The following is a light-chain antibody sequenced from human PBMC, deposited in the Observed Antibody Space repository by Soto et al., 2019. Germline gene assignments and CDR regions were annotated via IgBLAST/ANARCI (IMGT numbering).Light chain of an antibody. J-gene: IGLJ1*01. CDR2: EVD. CDR1: SSDVGSYNL. CDR3: CSYAASRTYV. V-gene: IGLV2-23*02. Sequence: QSVLTQPASVSGSPGQSITISCTGTSSDVGSYNLVSWYQQHPGKAPKLMIYEVDKRPSGVSNRFSASKSGNTASLTISGLHTEDEADYYCCSYAASRTYVFGTGTKVTVL.